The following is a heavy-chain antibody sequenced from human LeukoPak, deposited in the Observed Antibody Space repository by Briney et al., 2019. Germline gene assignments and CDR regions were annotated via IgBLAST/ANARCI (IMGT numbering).Heavy chain of an antibody. CDR2: IYYSGST. Sequence: SETLSLTCTVSGGSISSYYWSWIRQPPGKGLEWIGYIYYSGSTNYNPSLKSRVTISVDTSKNQFSLKLSSVTAADTAVHYCARARPFGYSGSWYPPNWFDPWGQGTLVTVSS. CDR3: ARARPFGYSGSWYPPNWFDP. V-gene: IGHV4-59*12. CDR1: GGSISSYY. D-gene: IGHD6-13*01. J-gene: IGHJ5*02.